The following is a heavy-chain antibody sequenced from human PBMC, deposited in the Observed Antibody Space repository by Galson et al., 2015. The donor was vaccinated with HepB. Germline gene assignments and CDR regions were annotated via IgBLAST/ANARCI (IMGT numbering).Heavy chain of an antibody. V-gene: IGHV5-51*01. CDR2: IYPGDSDT. CDR1: GFRFPTYW. D-gene: IGHD6-19*01. CDR3: ATNSSGYRGGMDV. J-gene: IGHJ6*02. Sequence: QSGAEVKKPGESLKISCQGSGFRFPTYWIAWVRQLPGRGLEWMGIIYPGDSDTRYSPSFQGQVTISADKSIRTAYLQWSNLKASDSATYYCATNSSGYRGGMDVWGQGTTATVSS.